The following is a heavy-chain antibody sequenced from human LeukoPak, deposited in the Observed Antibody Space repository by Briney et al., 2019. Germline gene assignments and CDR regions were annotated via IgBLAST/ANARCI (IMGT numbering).Heavy chain of an antibody. CDR2: INPSGGST. CDR3: ARVRDGYNDAYDI. Sequence: ASVKVSCKASGYTFTNYNMHWVRQAPGQGLEWMGIINPSGGSTNYAQNFQGRVTMTRDTSTGTVYMELSSLRSEDTAVYYCARVRDGYNDAYDIWGQGTMVTVPS. CDR1: GYTFTNYN. J-gene: IGHJ3*02. D-gene: IGHD5-24*01. V-gene: IGHV1-46*01.